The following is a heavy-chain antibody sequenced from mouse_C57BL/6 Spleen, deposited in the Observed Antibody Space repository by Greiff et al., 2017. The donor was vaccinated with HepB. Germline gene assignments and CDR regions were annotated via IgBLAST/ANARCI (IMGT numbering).Heavy chain of an antibody. V-gene: IGHV1-22*01. CDR3: ARRGNWDRYFDV. J-gene: IGHJ1*03. CDR1: GYTFTDYN. D-gene: IGHD4-1*01. Sequence: VQLQQSGPELVKPGASVKMSCKASGYTFTDYNMHWVKQSHGKRLEWIGYINPNNGGTSYNQKFKGKATLTVNKSSSTAYMELRSLTSEDSAVYYCARRGNWDRYFDVWGTGTTVTVSS. CDR2: INPNNGGT.